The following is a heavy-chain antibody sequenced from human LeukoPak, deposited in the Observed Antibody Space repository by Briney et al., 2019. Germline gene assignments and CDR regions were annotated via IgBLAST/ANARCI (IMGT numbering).Heavy chain of an antibody. V-gene: IGHV4-59*13. CDR3: ARDNYYDSSGYFDY. J-gene: IGHJ4*02. Sequence: PSETLSLTCTVSGVSIHSYYWSWIRQPPGKGLEWIGYISYSGSTYYNPSLKSRVTISLGTSKNQFSLRLTSVTAADTAMYYCARDNYYDSSGYFDYWGQGTLVTVSS. D-gene: IGHD3-22*01. CDR1: GVSIHSYY. CDR2: ISYSGST.